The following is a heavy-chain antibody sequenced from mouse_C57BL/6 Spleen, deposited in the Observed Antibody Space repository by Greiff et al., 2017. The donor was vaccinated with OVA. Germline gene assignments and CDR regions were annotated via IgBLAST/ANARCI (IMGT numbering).Heavy chain of an antibody. J-gene: IGHJ2*01. CDR1: GYAFSSSW. V-gene: IGHV1-82*01. CDR3: ARLLRSFFDY. Sequence: QVQLQQSGPELVKPGASVKISCKASGYAFSSSWMNWVKQRPGKGLEWIGRIYPGDGDTNYNGKFKGKATLTADKSSSTAYMQLSSLTSEDSAVYFCARLLRSFFDYWGQGTTLTVSS. CDR2: IYPGDGDT. D-gene: IGHD1-1*01.